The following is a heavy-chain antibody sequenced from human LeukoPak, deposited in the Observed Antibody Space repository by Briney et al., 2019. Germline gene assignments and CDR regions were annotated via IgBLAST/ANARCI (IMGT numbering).Heavy chain of an antibody. CDR2: INPNSGGT. CDR1: GYTFTGYY. CDR3: ARAYILTGYPRFDY. Sequence: GASVKVSCKASGYTFTGYYMHWVRQAPGQGLEWMGWINPNSGGTNYAQKFQGRVTMTRDTSISTAYMELSRLRSDDTAVYYCARAYILTGYPRFDYWGQGTLVTVSS. V-gene: IGHV1-2*02. D-gene: IGHD3-9*01. J-gene: IGHJ4*02.